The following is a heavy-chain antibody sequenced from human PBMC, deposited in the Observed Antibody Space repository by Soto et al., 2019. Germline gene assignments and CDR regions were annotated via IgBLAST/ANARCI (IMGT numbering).Heavy chain of an antibody. J-gene: IGHJ5*02. CDR1: GGTFSSYA. V-gene: IGHV1-69*01. Sequence: QVQLVQSGAEVKKPGSSVKVSCKASGGTFSSYAISWVRQAPGQGLEWMGGIIPIFGTANYAQKFQGRVTITADESTSTAYMELSSLRSEDTAVYYWARDPGYCSGGSCYARGGWFDPWGQGTLVTVSS. CDR3: ARDPGYCSGGSCYARGGWFDP. D-gene: IGHD2-15*01. CDR2: IIPIFGTA.